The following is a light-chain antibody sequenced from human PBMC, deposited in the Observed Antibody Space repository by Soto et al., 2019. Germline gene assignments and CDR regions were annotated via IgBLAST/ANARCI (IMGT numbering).Light chain of an antibody. CDR3: QQSSNTPYT. V-gene: IGKV1-39*01. Sequence: DIQLTQSPSSLSASVGDRVSISCRASQSISRYLNWYQWRPGKAPTLLIYTTSSVQSGVPSRFSGSGSGKDFTLTISSLQPEDFATSYCQQSSNTPYTFGRGTKLEI. J-gene: IGKJ2*01. CDR2: TTS. CDR1: QSISRY.